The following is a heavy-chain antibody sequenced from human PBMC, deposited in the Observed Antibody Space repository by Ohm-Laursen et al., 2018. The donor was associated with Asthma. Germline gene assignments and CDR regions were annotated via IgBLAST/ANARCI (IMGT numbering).Heavy chain of an antibody. Sequence: SLRLSCTASGFTFSSYAMSWVRQAPGKGLECVSAIIGSGADTYYADSVKGRFTISRDNAKSTLYLLLNRLRVEDTAVYYCARAQEASGLYNSYFDYWGQGTLVAVSS. CDR1: GFTFSSYA. CDR2: IIGSGADT. J-gene: IGHJ4*02. D-gene: IGHD3-3*01. V-gene: IGHV3-23*01. CDR3: ARAQEASGLYNSYFDY.